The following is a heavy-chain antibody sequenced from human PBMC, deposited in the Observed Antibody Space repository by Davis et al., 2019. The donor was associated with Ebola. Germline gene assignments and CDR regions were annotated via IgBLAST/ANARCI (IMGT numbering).Heavy chain of an antibody. J-gene: IGHJ6*02. CDR1: GFTFDDYA. Sequence: GESLKISCAASGFTFDDYAMHWVRQAPGKGLEWVSLISGDGGRIYYADSVKGRFTISRDNSKNSLYLQMNSLRTEDTALYYCAKDLEYWYKDYCYGMDVWGQGTTVTVSS. CDR2: ISGDGGRI. CDR3: AKDLEYWYKDYCYGMDV. D-gene: IGHD1/OR15-1a*01. V-gene: IGHV3-43*02.